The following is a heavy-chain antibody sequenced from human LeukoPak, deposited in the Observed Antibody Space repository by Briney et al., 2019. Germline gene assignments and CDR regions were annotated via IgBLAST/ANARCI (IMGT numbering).Heavy chain of an antibody. J-gene: IGHJ3*02. V-gene: IGHV4-39*02. D-gene: IGHD3/OR15-3a*01. CDR2: IYDSGST. Sequence: SETLSLTCTVSGGSISSRSYSWGWIRQPPGKGLEWIGNIYDSGSTSPNPSLRSRVTMPVDTAKNQFSLKLSSVTAADTAVYYCARDLYIAYYQRTGYDPFDIWGRGTLVTVSS. CDR3: ARDLYIAYYQRTGYDPFDI. CDR1: GGSISSRSYS.